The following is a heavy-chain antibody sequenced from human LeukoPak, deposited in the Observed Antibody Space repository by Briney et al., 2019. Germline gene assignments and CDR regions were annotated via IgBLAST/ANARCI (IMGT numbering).Heavy chain of an antibody. CDR1: AYSISDGWV. J-gene: IGHJ5*02. CDR2: IYRSGTT. V-gene: IGHV4-38-2*02. CDR3: SRLSHVAGAPKVSWFDP. D-gene: IGHD1-26*01. Sequence: SETLSLTCTVSAYSISDGWVWGMIRQPPGKGLEWIGSIYRSGTTYYNPSLKSRVTMSVESANTQFSLKLTSVTAADTAMYYSSRLSHVAGAPKVSWFDPWGQGTLVTVSS.